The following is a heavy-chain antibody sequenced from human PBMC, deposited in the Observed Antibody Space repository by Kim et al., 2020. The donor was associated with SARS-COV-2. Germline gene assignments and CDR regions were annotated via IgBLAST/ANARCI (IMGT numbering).Heavy chain of an antibody. CDR2: ISSSGSTI. Sequence: GGSMRLSCAASGFTFSSYEMNWVRQAPGKGLEWVSYISSSGSTIYYADSVTGRFTISRDNANNSLYLQMNSLRAEDTAVYYSARDPPGYCSSTSCYAYFDYWGQGTLVPVSS. CDR3: ARDPPGYCSSTSCYAYFDY. D-gene: IGHD2-2*01. V-gene: IGHV3-48*03. CDR1: GFTFSSYE. J-gene: IGHJ4*02.